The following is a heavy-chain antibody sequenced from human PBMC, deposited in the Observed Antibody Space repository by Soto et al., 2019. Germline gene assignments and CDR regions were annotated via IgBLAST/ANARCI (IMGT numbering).Heavy chain of an antibody. J-gene: IGHJ6*03. D-gene: IGHD1-26*01. V-gene: IGHV5-51*01. CDR2: IYPGDSDT. CDR3: ARRALPTNYYYYMYV. Sequence: PGESLKISCKGSGYSFTGYWIGWVRQMPGKGLEWMGIIYPGDSDTRYSPSFQGQVTISADKSISTAYLQWSSLKASDTAMYYCARRALPTNYYYYMYVWGKGTTVTVSS. CDR1: GYSFTGYW.